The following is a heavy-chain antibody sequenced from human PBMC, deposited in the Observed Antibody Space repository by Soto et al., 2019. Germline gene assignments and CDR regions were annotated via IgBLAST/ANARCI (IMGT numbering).Heavy chain of an antibody. CDR1: AGSSSNYA. Sequence: SVKDSCKPLAGSSSNYAMILDRQAPGQGLEWMGGIIPIFGTANYAQKFQGRVTITADKSTSTAYMELSRLGSEDTAVYYCARASNVEWLLDGPDAFDLWGQGTMVTV. J-gene: IGHJ3*01. CDR3: ARASNVEWLLDGPDAFDL. V-gene: IGHV1-69*06. CDR2: IIPIFGTA. D-gene: IGHD3-3*01.